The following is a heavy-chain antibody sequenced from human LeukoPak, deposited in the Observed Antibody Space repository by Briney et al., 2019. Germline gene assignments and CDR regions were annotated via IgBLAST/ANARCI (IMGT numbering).Heavy chain of an antibody. Sequence: PGGSLRLSCAASGFTFEDYAMHWVRQAPGKGLEWVSGINWNSGSIGYADSVKGRFTISRDNAKNSLYLQMNSLRAEDTALYYCAKFGSSGYWGQGTLVTVS. CDR2: INWNSGSI. D-gene: IGHD1-14*01. CDR1: GFTFEDYA. CDR3: AKFGSSGY. V-gene: IGHV3-9*01. J-gene: IGHJ4*02.